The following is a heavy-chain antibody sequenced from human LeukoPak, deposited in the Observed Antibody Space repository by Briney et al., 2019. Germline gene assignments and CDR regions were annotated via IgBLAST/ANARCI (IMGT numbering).Heavy chain of an antibody. D-gene: IGHD5-12*01. V-gene: IGHV3-48*03. CDR2: ISSSGRII. J-gene: IGHJ4*02. CDR3: AREAFSGYDYFDY. Sequence: PGGSLRLSCAASGFTFTNYEMNWVRQAPGKGLEWVSYISSSGRIIHYADSVKGRFTISRDNAQKSLYLQMNSLRADDTAVYYCAREAFSGYDYFDYWGQGTLVTVSS. CDR1: GFTFTNYE.